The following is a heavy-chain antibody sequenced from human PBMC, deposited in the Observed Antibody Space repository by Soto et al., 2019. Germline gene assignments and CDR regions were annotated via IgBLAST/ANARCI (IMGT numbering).Heavy chain of an antibody. J-gene: IGHJ4*02. V-gene: IGHV3-66*01. CDR3: ARGAGYVYSF. D-gene: IGHD5-12*01. Sequence: GGSLRLSCAASGFTVSNNYMSWVRQAPGKGLECVSVIYSGGSTYYADSVKGKLTISRDTSKNTLYLQMNSLRVEDTAVYYCARGAGYVYSFWGQGTLVTVSS. CDR1: GFTVSNNY. CDR2: IYSGGST.